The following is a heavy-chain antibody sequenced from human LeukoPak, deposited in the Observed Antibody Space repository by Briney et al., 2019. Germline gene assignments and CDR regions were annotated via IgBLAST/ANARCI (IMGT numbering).Heavy chain of an antibody. V-gene: IGHV2-5*02. J-gene: IGHJ4*02. Sequence: SGPTLEKPTQTLTLTFTFSGFSLSTSGVGVGWIRHPPGKALEWLALIYWDGDKRYSPSLKSRLTITTDTSKNQVVLSMTNMDPVDTATYYCAHRPQTKTPNHFDFWGQGTLVTVSS. CDR1: GFSLSTSGVG. CDR3: AHRPQTKTPNHFDF. CDR2: IYWDGDK. D-gene: IGHD1-7*01.